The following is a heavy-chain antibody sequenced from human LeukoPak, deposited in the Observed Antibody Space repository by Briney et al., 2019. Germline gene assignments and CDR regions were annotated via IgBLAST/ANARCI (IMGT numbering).Heavy chain of an antibody. CDR1: GYTFTSYY. J-gene: IGHJ5*02. V-gene: IGHV1-46*01. CDR2: INPSGSST. CDR3: ARDRKKVNTENWFDP. D-gene: IGHD4-17*01. Sequence: ASVEVSFQASGYTFTSYYMHWVRQAPGQGLEWMGLINPSGSSTSYAQKFQGRLSLTRDMSTSTDYMELSSLRSEDTAVYYCARDRKKVNTENWFDPWGQGTLVTVSS.